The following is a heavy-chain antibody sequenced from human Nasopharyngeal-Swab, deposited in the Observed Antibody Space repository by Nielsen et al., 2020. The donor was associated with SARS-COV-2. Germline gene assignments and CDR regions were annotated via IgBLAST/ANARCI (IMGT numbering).Heavy chain of an antibody. CDR2: INDDGRDT. J-gene: IGHJ4*02. CDR3: VRATNLGGSLWVPDY. CDR1: GFTFSTYW. V-gene: IGHV3-74*01. D-gene: IGHD5-12*01. Sequence: GESLKISCAASGFTFSTYWMHWVRQAPGKGLVWVSRINDDGRDTIYADSVKGRFTISRDNAKNTLYLQMKSLRAEDTALYYCVRATNLGGSLWVPDYWGQGTRVTVSS.